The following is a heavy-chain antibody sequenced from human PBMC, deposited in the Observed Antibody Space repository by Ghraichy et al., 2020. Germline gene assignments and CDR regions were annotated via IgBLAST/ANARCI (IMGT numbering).Heavy chain of an antibody. CDR2: IHHIGNT. CDR3: ATGTSHSTNFYYYGLDV. V-gene: IGHV4-59*01. CDR1: NGSLSNDY. J-gene: IGHJ6*02. Sequence: SETLSLTCTVSNGSLSNDYWSWLRQPPGRGLEWIGYIHHIGNTNYNPSLQTRVSIALDTSKTQFSLTLTSVTAADSAVYYCATGTSHSTNFYYYGLDVWGQGTTVTV.